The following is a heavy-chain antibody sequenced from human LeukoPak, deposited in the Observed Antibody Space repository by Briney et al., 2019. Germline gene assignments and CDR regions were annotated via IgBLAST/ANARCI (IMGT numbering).Heavy chain of an antibody. CDR3: ARTVPIFGVVILPSWFDP. J-gene: IGHJ5*02. D-gene: IGHD3-3*01. CDR2: FYYSGET. V-gene: IGHV4-59*08. Sequence: PAETLSLTCTVSVGSISSYYWSWIRQPPGGGLEGIGYFYYSGETIYNTSLKGRVTISADTSQNHFSLKLSSVTAADQAVYYCARTVPIFGVVILPSWFDPWGQGTLVTVSS. CDR1: VGSISSYY.